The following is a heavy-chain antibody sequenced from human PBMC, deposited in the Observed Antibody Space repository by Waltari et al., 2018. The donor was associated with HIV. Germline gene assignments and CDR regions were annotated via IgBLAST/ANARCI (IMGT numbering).Heavy chain of an antibody. V-gene: IGHV3-30*04. Sequence: QVQLVDSGRGVVQPGRSLRLPCAASGSTFNSYALRWVRQAPGKGLEWVAVISYEGRNIFYADSVRGRFTISRDNSKNTLYLQMNSLTPADTAVYYCARAYNWNIRSPGFCDFWGQGTLVTVSS. J-gene: IGHJ4*02. D-gene: IGHD1-20*01. CDR2: ISYEGRNI. CDR3: ARAYNWNIRSPGFCDF. CDR1: GSTFNSYA.